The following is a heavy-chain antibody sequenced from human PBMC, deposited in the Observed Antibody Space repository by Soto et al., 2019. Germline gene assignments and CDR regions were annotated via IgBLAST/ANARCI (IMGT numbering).Heavy chain of an antibody. Sequence: SETLSLTCAVYGGSFSGYYWSWIRQPPGKGLEWIGEINHSGSTNYNPSLKSRVTISVDTSKNQFSLKLSSVTAADTAVYYCAKTYCSSTSCYRGGYYFDYWGQGTLVTVS. CDR1: GGSFSGYY. CDR3: AKTYCSSTSCYRGGYYFDY. CDR2: INHSGST. D-gene: IGHD2-2*02. V-gene: IGHV4-34*01. J-gene: IGHJ4*02.